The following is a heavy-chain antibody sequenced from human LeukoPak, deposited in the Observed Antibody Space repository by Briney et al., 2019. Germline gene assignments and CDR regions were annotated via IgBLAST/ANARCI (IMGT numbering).Heavy chain of an antibody. CDR1: GFTFSSYT. J-gene: IGHJ4*02. V-gene: IGHV3-21*01. D-gene: IGHD1-26*01. CDR2: ISTMSSYI. Sequence: PGGSLRLSCAASGFTFSSYTMNWVRQAPGKGLEWVSSISTMSSYIYYADSVKGRFTISRDNAENSLFLQMNSLRAEDTAVYYCARMGSGSYLDYWGQGTLVTVSS. CDR3: ARMGSGSYLDY.